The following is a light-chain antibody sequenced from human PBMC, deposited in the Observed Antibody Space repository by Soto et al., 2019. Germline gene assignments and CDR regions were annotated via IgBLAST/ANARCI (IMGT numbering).Light chain of an antibody. Sequence: QTVVTQEPSFSVSPGGTVTLTCGLTSGSVSTNYHPSWYQQTPGQAPRTLIHSTNTRSSGVPDRFSGSILGNEAALTITGAQADDQSDYYCVLYMGSGIWMFGGGTKLTV. J-gene: IGLJ3*02. CDR1: SGSVSTNYH. V-gene: IGLV8-61*01. CDR3: VLYMGSGIWM. CDR2: STN.